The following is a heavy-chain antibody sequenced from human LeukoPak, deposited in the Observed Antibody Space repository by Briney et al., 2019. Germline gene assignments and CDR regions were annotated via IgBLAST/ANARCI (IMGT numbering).Heavy chain of an antibody. Sequence: GGSLRLSCAASGFTFSSYGMHWVRQAPGKGLEGVAVISYDGSNKYYADSVKGRFTISRDNSKNTLYLQMNSLRAEDTAVYYCAKMNYYDSSGPTGGWFDPWGQGTLVTVSS. D-gene: IGHD3-22*01. CDR2: ISYDGSNK. J-gene: IGHJ5*02. CDR1: GFTFSSYG. CDR3: AKMNYYDSSGPTGGWFDP. V-gene: IGHV3-30*18.